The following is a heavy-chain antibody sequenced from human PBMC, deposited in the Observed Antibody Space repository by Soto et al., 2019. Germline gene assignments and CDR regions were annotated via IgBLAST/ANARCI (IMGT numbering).Heavy chain of an antibody. CDR1: GFTFSSYA. Sequence: GGSLRLSCAASGFTFSSYAMSWVRQAPGKGLEWVSAISGSGGSTYYADSVKGRFTISGDNSKNTLYLQMNSLRAEDTAVYYCAKDGGYSYGWGAFDIWGQGTMVTVSS. CDR2: ISGSGGST. V-gene: IGHV3-23*01. J-gene: IGHJ3*02. D-gene: IGHD5-18*01. CDR3: AKDGGYSYGWGAFDI.